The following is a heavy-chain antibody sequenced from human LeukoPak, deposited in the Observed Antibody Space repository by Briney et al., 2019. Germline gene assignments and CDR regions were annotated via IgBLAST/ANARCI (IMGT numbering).Heavy chain of an antibody. Sequence: PSETLSLTCTVSGGSINTYYWGWIWQPSRQGLGRIGNIYSSGSTNYNHSLKSRVPISVDTSKNQFSLKLTSVTATDTAIYYCARAGGAPHGDYEFDFWGQGILVTVSS. CDR2: IYSSGST. CDR3: ARAGGAPHGDYEFDF. J-gene: IGHJ4*02. CDR1: GGSINTYY. V-gene: IGHV4-59*08. D-gene: IGHD4-17*01.